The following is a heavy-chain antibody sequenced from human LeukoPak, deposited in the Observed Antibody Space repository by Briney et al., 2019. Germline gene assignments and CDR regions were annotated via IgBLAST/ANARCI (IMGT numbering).Heavy chain of an antibody. D-gene: IGHD3-10*01. J-gene: IGHJ4*02. CDR2: MNPNSGNT. Sequence: ASVKVSCKASGYTFTSYDINWVRQATGRGLEWMGWMNPNSGNTGYAQKFQGRVTMTRNTSISTAYMELSSLRSEDTAVYYCARRSRSYGSGNIGGYWGQGTLVTVSS. V-gene: IGHV1-8*01. CDR3: ARRSRSYGSGNIGGY. CDR1: GYTFTSYD.